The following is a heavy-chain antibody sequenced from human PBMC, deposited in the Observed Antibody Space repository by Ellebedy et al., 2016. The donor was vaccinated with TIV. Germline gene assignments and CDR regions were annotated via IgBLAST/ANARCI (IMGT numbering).Heavy chain of an antibody. CDR1: GITVSSNY. CDR3: ARGGVGAGADY. CDR2: INQDGSAK. V-gene: IGHV3-7*03. Sequence: GGSLRLSCAASGITVSSNYMSWVRQAPGKGLEWVANINQDGSAKYYVDSVKGRFTISRDNAKNSLSLQMNSLGGEDTAVYYCARGGVGAGADYWGQGTLVTVSS. J-gene: IGHJ4*02. D-gene: IGHD6-19*01.